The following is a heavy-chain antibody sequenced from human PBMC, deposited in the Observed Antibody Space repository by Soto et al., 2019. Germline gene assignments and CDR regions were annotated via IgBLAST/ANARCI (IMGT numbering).Heavy chain of an antibody. V-gene: IGHV1-3*01. D-gene: IGHD1-1*01. CDR3: ARGATGYDD. CDR2: INAGNGNT. J-gene: IGHJ4*02. Sequence: QVQLVQSGAEVKKPGASVKVSCKASGYTFSTYVTHWVRQAPGQGLEWMGWINAGNGNTKYSQKFQGRVTITRDTSATTADMELRSLRSEDTAVYYCARGATGYDDWGQGTLVTVSS. CDR1: GYTFSTYV.